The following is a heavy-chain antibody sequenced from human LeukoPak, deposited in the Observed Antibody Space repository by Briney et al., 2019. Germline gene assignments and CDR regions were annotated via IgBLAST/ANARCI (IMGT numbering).Heavy chain of an antibody. Sequence: SVKVSCKGSDYTFTSYGISWVRQAPGQGLEWMGRIIPILGIANYAQKFQGRVTITADKSTSTAYMELSSLRSEDTAVYYCARDLGGAYCSSTSCSRPRIVNYGMDVWGQGTTVTVSS. CDR3: ARDLGGAYCSSTSCSRPRIVNYGMDV. D-gene: IGHD2-2*01. J-gene: IGHJ6*02. V-gene: IGHV1-69*04. CDR1: DYTFTSYG. CDR2: IIPILGIA.